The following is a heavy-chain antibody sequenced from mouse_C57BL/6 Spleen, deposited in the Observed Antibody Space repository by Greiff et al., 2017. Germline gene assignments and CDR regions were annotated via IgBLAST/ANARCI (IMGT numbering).Heavy chain of an antibody. CDR3: ARNYGNYLYYFDY. Sequence: EVKLVESGGGLVKPGGSLKLSCAASGFTFSDYGMHWVRQAPEKGLEWVAYISSGSSTIYYADTVKGRFTISRDNAKNTLFLQMTSLRSEDTAMYYCARNYGNYLYYFDYWGQGTTLTGSS. CDR1: GFTFSDYG. J-gene: IGHJ2*01. V-gene: IGHV5-17*01. CDR2: ISSGSSTI. D-gene: IGHD2-1*01.